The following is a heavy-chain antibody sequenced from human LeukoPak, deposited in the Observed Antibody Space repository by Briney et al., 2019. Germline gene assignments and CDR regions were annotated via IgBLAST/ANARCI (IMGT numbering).Heavy chain of an antibody. D-gene: IGHD3-9*01. CDR1: GFTFSSYA. V-gene: IGHV3-23*01. CDR3: FSPPNYDILTGYYTWFDP. J-gene: IGHJ5*02. CDR2: ISGSGGST. Sequence: GGSLRLSCAASGFTFSSYAMSWVRQAPGKGLEWVSAISGSGGSTYYADSVKGRFTISRDNSKNTLYLQMNCLRAEDTAVYYCFSPPNYDILTGYYTWFDPWGQGTLVTVSS.